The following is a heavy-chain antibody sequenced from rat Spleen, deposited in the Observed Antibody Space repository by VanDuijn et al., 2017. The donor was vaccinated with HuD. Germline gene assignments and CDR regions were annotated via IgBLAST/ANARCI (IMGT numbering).Heavy chain of an antibody. V-gene: IGHV5-25*01. Sequence: EVQLVESDGGLVQPGRSLKLSCAASGFTFSNYYMAWVRQAPTKGLEWVAYISTGGDNTYYRDSVKGRFTISRDNAKSTLYLQLDSLRSEDTATYYCARLRTGRDYWGQGVMVTVSS. CDR1: GFTFSNYY. D-gene: IGHD5-1*01. J-gene: IGHJ2*01. CDR3: ARLRTGRDY. CDR2: ISTGGDNT.